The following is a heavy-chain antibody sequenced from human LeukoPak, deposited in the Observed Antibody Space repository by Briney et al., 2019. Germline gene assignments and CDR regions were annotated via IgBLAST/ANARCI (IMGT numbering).Heavy chain of an antibody. J-gene: IGHJ4*02. Sequence: PSETLSLTCTVTSCSISGHYWSWIRQPAGKELQWIGRIYTSGATNYNPSLKSRLTMSINTSNKEFTLKLTSVTAADTAAYYCARDQYFDFWSRTATPYYFDYWGQGTLVTVSP. CDR2: IYTSGAT. V-gene: IGHV4-4*07. CDR3: ARDQYFDFWSRTATPYYFDY. CDR1: SCSISGHY. D-gene: IGHD3-3*01.